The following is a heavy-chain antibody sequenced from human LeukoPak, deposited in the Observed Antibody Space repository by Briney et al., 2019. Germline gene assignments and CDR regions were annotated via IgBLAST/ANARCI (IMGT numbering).Heavy chain of an antibody. J-gene: IGHJ4*02. CDR1: GGSISSSSYY. V-gene: IGHV4-39*01. Sequence: SETLSLTCTVSGGSISSSSYYWGWLRQAPGKGLEWIGSIYYSGSTYYNPSLKSRVTISVDTSKNQFSLKLSSVTAADTAVYYCARRVNSNPFDYWGQGTLVTVSS. D-gene: IGHD4-11*01. CDR3: ARRVNSNPFDY. CDR2: IYYSGST.